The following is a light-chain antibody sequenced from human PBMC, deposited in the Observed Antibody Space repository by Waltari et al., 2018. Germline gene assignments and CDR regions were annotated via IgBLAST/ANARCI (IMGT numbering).Light chain of an antibody. Sequence: DIVMTQSPLSLPVTPGEPASISCRSSQSLLHSNGYNYLDWYLQKPGQSPQLLIYSGSIRASGVPDRFSGSGSGTDFTLKVSRVEAEDVGVYYCMQSLQTSYTFGQGTKLEIK. CDR1: QSLLHSNGYNY. J-gene: IGKJ2*01. V-gene: IGKV2-28*01. CDR3: MQSLQTSYT. CDR2: SGS.